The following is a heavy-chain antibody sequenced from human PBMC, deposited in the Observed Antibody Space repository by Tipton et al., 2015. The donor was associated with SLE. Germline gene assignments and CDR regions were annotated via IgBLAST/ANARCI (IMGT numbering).Heavy chain of an antibody. CDR2: IHPSGGSA. CDR1: GYSFTSYY. J-gene: IGHJ6*03. V-gene: IGHV1-46*01. Sequence: QSGAEVKKSGASVKVSCKASGYSFTSYYIHWVRQAPGQGLEWMGIIHPSGGSASYAQEIQGRVTMTRDTSTSTVYMGLSSLRSEDTAVYYCARGDYYYYYMDVWGKGTTVTVSS. CDR3: ARGDYYYYYMDV.